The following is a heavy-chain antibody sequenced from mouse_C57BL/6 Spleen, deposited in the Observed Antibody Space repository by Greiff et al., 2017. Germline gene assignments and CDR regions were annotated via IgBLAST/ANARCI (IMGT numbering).Heavy chain of an antibody. J-gene: IGHJ3*01. D-gene: IGHD2-1*01. CDR2: INPSSGDT. CDR3: ARPWYSAWFAD. Sequence: VQVVESGAELAKPGASVKLSCKASGYTFTSYWMHWVKQRPGQGLEWIGSINPSSGDTKYNQKFKDKATLPADKSSSTAYMQLSSLTYEDSAVYYCARPWYSAWFADWGQGTLVTVSA. V-gene: IGHV1-7*01. CDR1: GYTFTSYW.